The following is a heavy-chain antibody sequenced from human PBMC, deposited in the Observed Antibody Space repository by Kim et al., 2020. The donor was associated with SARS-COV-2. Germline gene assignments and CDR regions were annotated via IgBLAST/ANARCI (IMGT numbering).Heavy chain of an antibody. J-gene: IGHJ3*02. V-gene: IGHV3-9*01. CDR2: ISWNSGSI. CDR3: AKPARDYSSSWYLAFDI. Sequence: GGSLRLSCAASGFTFGDYAMHWVRQAPGKGLEWVSGISWNSGSIGYADSVKGRFTISRDNAKNSLYLQMNSLRAEDTALYYCAKPARDYSSSWYLAFDIWGQGTMVTVSS. D-gene: IGHD6-13*01. CDR1: GFTFGDYA.